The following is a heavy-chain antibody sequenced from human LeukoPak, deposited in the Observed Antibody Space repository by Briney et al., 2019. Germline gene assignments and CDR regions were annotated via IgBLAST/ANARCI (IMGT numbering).Heavy chain of an antibody. Sequence: GGSLRLSCAASGFTFGRYGMHWVRQAPGKGLEWVAFIRYDESDKKYKDSVKGRFTVSKDNSRNTVSLQMHSLRVEDTAVYYCATYYYASGNYYNYIYYWGQGALVTVSS. CDR2: IRYDESDK. CDR1: GFTFGRYG. J-gene: IGHJ4*02. D-gene: IGHD3-10*01. CDR3: ATYYYASGNYYNYIYY. V-gene: IGHV3-30*02.